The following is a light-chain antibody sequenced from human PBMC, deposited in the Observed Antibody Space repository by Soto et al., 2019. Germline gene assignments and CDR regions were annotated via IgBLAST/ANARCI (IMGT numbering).Light chain of an antibody. CDR2: KAS. CDR3: EQYYIYPYT. J-gene: IGKJ1*01. V-gene: IGKV1-5*03. Sequence: DIQMTQSPSTLSASVGDRVTITCRASQSIRSLLALYQQKPGKAPKALIYKASTLESGVPSRFSGSGSWREFTLTISSLQPDDFATYYCEQYYIYPYTFGQGTRVEI. CDR1: QSIRSL.